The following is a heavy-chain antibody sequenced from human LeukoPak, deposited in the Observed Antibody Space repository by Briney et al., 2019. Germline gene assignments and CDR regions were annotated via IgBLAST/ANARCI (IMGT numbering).Heavy chain of an antibody. CDR1: GFTFTSSA. CDR2: IVVGSGNT. Sequence: SVKVSCKASGFTFTSSAMQWVRQARGRRLEWIGWIVVGSGNTNYAQKFQERVTITRDMSTSTAYMELSSLRSEDTAVYYCAASYYYDSSGYLEWGQGTLVTVSS. J-gene: IGHJ4*02. V-gene: IGHV1-58*02. D-gene: IGHD3-22*01. CDR3: AASYYYDSSGYLE.